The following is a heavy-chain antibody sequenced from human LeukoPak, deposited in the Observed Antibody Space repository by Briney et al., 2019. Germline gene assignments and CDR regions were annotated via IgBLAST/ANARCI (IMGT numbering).Heavy chain of an antibody. CDR1: GGSFSGHY. J-gene: IGHJ3*01. V-gene: IGHV4-34*01. D-gene: IGHD4/OR15-4a*01. Sequence: SETLSLTCAVYGGSFSGHYWSWIRQPPGKGLEWIGEINHSGSTNYNPSLKSRVTISVEKSKNQFSLKLNSVTAADTAVYYCARAQQVPLDFWGQGTMVTVSS. CDR2: INHSGST. CDR3: ARAQQVPLDF.